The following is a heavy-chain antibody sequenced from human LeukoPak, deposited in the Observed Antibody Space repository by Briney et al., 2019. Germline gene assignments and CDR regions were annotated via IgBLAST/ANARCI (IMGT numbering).Heavy chain of an antibody. Sequence: GRSLRLSCAASGFTFSSYGMHWVRQAPGKGLEWVAVISYDGSNKYYADSVKGRFTISRDNSKNTLYLQMNSLRAEDTAVYYCAKDTSRSYDYWGQGTLVTVSS. CDR3: AKDTSRSYDY. J-gene: IGHJ4*02. CDR2: ISYDGSNK. V-gene: IGHV3-30*18. D-gene: IGHD1-26*01. CDR1: GFTFSSYG.